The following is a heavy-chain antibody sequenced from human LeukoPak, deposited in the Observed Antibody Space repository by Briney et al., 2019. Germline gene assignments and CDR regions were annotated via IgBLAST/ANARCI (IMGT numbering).Heavy chain of an antibody. D-gene: IGHD3-10*01. Sequence: GASVKVSCKASGYTFTGYLIHWVRQAPGQGLEWMGWISPDRGDTNYAPKFQGRVTMTRDTSIRTVYVEMSRLGSDDTAVYYCASSPEFTWYFDLWGRGTLVTVSS. V-gene: IGHV1-2*02. CDR1: GYTFTGYL. CDR3: ASSPEFTWYFDL. CDR2: ISPDRGDT. J-gene: IGHJ2*01.